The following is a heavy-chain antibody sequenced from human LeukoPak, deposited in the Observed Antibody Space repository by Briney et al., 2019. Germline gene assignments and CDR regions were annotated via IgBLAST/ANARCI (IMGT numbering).Heavy chain of an antibody. D-gene: IGHD3-22*01. Sequence: VGSLRLSCAASGFTVSSSYMSGVRQAPGKGLEWVSLIFSGGSIYYPDSVKGRFTISRDISKNMLYLQMNSLRVEDTAVYYCARLMDDSSGYFPDAFDIWGQGTMVTVSS. J-gene: IGHJ3*02. CDR2: IFSGGSI. CDR1: GFTVSSSY. V-gene: IGHV3-66*04. CDR3: ARLMDDSSGYFPDAFDI.